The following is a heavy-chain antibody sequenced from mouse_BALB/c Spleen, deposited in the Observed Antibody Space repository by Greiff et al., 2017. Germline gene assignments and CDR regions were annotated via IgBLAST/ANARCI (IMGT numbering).Heavy chain of an antibody. CDR3: ARHYYGYSYAMDY. CDR1: GFAFSSYD. V-gene: IGHV5-12-1*01. D-gene: IGHD1-2*01. Sequence: EVNVVESGGGLVKPGGSLKLSCAASGFAFSSYDMSWVRQTPEKRLEWVAYISSGGGSTYYPDTVKGRFTISRDNAKNTLYLQMSSLKSEDTAMYYCARHYYGYSYAMDYWGQGTSVTVSS. CDR2: ISSGGGST. J-gene: IGHJ4*01.